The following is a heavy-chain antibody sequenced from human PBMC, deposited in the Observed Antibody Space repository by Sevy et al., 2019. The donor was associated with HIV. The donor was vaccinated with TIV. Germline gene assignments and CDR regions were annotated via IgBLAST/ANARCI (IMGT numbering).Heavy chain of an antibody. Sequence: SETLSLTCAVYGGSFSGNYWSWIHQPPGKALEWIGEINHSGSTNYNPSLKSRVTISVDTSKNQFSLKLSSVTAADTAVSYCARGRRTYCSAGSCYSNYFDYWGQGTLVTVSS. CDR2: INHSGST. J-gene: IGHJ4*02. CDR3: ARGRRTYCSAGSCYSNYFDY. V-gene: IGHV4-34*01. D-gene: IGHD2-15*01. CDR1: GGSFSGNY.